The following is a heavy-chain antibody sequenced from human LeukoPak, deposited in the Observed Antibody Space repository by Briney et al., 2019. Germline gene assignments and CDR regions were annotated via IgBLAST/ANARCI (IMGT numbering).Heavy chain of an antibody. CDR1: GGTFSSYA. V-gene: IGHV1-69*05. J-gene: IGHJ5*02. Sequence: VKVSCKASGGTFSSYAISWVRQAPGQGLEWMGGIIPIFGTANYAQKFQGRVTMTTDTSTSTAYMELRSLRSDDTAVYYCARLGIPSSSGQHQRDWFDPWGQGTLVTVSS. CDR2: IIPIFGTA. D-gene: IGHD6-19*01. CDR3: ARLGIPSSSGQHQRDWFDP.